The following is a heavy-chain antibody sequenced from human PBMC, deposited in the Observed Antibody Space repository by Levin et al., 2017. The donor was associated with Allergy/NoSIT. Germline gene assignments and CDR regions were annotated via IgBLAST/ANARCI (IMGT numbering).Heavy chain of an antibody. Sequence: PSETLSLTCTVSGGSISSYYWSWIRQPPGKGLEWIGYIYYSGSTNYNPSLKSRVTISVDTSKNQFSLKLSSVTAADTAVYYCARHSGYYPGAFDIWGQGTMVTVSS. V-gene: IGHV4-59*08. CDR2: IYYSGST. D-gene: IGHD5-18*01. CDR1: GGSISSYY. CDR3: ARHSGYYPGAFDI. J-gene: IGHJ3*02.